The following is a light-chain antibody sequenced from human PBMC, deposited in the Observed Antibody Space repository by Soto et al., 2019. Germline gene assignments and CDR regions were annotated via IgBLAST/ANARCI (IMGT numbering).Light chain of an antibody. V-gene: IGKV3-11*01. J-gene: IGKJ4*01. CDR2: DAS. CDR1: QSVSSY. CDR3: QQRSNWPPVT. Sequence: EIVLTQSPATLSLSPGERATLSCRASQSVSSYLAWYQQKPGQAPRLLIYDASNRATVIPARFSGSGSGTHFTLTSSSLEPEDCAIYYCQQRSNWPPVTFGGGTKVEIK.